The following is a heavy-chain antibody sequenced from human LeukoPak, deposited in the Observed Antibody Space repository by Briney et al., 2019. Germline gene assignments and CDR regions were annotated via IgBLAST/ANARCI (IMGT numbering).Heavy chain of an antibody. J-gene: IGHJ6*04. CDR1: ELTFSNHG. Sequence: GGSLRLSCAASELTFSNHGMHWVRQAPGKGLDGVATIWYDGSDKYYADSVKGRFTISRDNSKNMLYLEMDSLRVEDTAVYYCAKDETKTGTAMDVWGKGTTVTVSS. V-gene: IGHV3-33*06. CDR2: IWYDGSDK. D-gene: IGHD1-7*01. CDR3: AKDETKTGTAMDV.